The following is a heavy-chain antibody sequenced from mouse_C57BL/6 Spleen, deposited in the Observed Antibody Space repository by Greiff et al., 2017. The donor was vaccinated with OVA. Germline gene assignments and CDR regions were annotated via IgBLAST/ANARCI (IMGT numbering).Heavy chain of an antibody. CDR1: GFSLTRYG. J-gene: IGHJ4*01. V-gene: IGHV2-5*01. Sequence: VKLVESGPGLVQPSQSLSITCTVSGFSLTRYGVHWVRQSPGKGLEWLGVIWRGGSTDYNAAFMSRLSITKDNSKSQVFFKMNSLQADDTAIYYCAKTGLGQDYAMDYWGQGTSVTVSS. D-gene: IGHD4-1*01. CDR2: IWRGGST. CDR3: AKTGLGQDYAMDY.